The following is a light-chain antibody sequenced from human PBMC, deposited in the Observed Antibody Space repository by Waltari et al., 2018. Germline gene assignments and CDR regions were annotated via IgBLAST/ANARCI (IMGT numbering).Light chain of an antibody. CDR1: QSVTRAL. J-gene: IGKJ1*01. Sequence: EILLTQSPGTLSLSPGERATLSCRASQSVTRALAWYQQTPGQAPILLIYGASNRATGIPDRFSGSGSGTELSLTSSRLEPEDFAVYYCQHYVRLPATFGQGTKVEIK. V-gene: IGKV3-20*01. CDR3: QHYVRLPAT. CDR2: GAS.